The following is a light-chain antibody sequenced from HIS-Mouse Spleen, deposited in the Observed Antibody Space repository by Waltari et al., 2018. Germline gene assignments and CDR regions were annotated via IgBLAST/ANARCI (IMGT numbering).Light chain of an antibody. CDR1: KLGDKY. CDR2: KDS. V-gene: IGLV3-1*01. J-gene: IGLJ1*01. CDR3: QAWDSSTAV. Sequence: SYELTQPPSVSVSPGQTASITCSGDKLGDKYACWYQQKPGQSPVLVIYKDSNRPSGIPERFSGSNSGNTATLTISGTQAMDEADYYCQAWDSSTAVFGTGTKVTVL.